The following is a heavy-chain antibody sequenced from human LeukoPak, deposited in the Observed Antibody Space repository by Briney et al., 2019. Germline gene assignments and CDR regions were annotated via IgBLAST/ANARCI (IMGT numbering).Heavy chain of an antibody. D-gene: IGHD3-22*01. CDR3: TTEGVPVVVQDLDY. J-gene: IGHJ4*02. V-gene: IGHV3-15*01. CDR1: GFTFSNAW. Sequence: GGSPRLSCAASGFTFSNAWMSWVRQAPGKGLEWVGRIKSKTDGGTTDYAAPVKGRFTISRDDSKNTLYLQMNSLKTEDTAVYYCTTEGVPVVVQDLDYWGQGTLVTVSS. CDR2: IKSKTDGGTT.